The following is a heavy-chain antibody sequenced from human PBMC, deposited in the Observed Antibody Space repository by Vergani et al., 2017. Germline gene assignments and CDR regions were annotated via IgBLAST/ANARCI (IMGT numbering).Heavy chain of an antibody. Sequence: QVQLQESGPGLVKPSETLSLTCTVSGGSISSYYWSWIRQPPGKGLEWIGYSYYSGSTYYNPSLKSRVTISVDTSKNQFSLKLSSVTASDPAVYYCARVPGYSYDGEGDYWGQGTLVTVSS. CDR2: SYYSGST. CDR3: ARVPGYSYDGEGDY. D-gene: IGHD5-12*01. V-gene: IGHV4-59*08. CDR1: GGSISSYY. J-gene: IGHJ4*02.